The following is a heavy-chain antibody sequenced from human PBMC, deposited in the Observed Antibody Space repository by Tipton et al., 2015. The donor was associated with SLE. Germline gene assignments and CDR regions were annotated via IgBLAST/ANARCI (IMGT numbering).Heavy chain of an antibody. CDR1: GGSISSYY. V-gene: IGHV4-59*01. J-gene: IGHJ4*02. D-gene: IGHD4-17*01. Sequence: TLSLTCTVSGGSISSYYWSWIRQPPGKGLEWIGYIYYSGSTNYNPSLKSRVTISVDTSKNQFSLKLSSVTAADTAVYYCARALTVTPYYFDYWGQGTLVTVSS. CDR2: IYYSGST. CDR3: ARALTVTPYYFDY.